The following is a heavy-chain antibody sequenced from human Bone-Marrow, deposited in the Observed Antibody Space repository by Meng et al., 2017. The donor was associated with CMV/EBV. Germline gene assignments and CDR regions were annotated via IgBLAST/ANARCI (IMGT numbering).Heavy chain of an antibody. Sequence: GGSLRLSCAASGFIFSSQWMHWVRQAPGKGLVWVSRINGDGSSTSYADSVKGRFTISRDNAKNTVYLQMNSLRVEDTAVYYCARGPRRYDSSGYYPRTYWGQGTLVTVSS. D-gene: IGHD3-22*01. J-gene: IGHJ4*02. CDR2: INGDGSST. V-gene: IGHV3-74*01. CDR3: ARGPRRYDSSGYYPRTY. CDR1: GFIFSSQW.